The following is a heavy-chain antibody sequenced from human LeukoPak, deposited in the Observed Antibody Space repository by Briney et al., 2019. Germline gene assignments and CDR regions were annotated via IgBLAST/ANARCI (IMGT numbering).Heavy chain of an antibody. Sequence: PGGSLRLSCAASGFTFSSYSMNWVRQAPGKGLEWVSSISSSSSYIYYADSVKGRFTISRDNSKNTLYLQMNSLRAEDTAVYYCAKDLSRIAAAVAPIDYWGQGTLVTVSS. CDR2: ISSSSSYI. CDR1: GFTFSSYS. D-gene: IGHD6-13*01. J-gene: IGHJ4*02. V-gene: IGHV3-21*01. CDR3: AKDLSRIAAAVAPIDY.